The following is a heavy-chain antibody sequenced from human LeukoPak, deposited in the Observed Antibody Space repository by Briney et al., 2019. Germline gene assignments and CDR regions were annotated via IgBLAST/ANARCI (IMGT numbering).Heavy chain of an antibody. D-gene: IGHD2-15*01. Sequence: PSETLSLTRTVSGGSISSSSYYWGWIRQPPGKGLEWIGSIYYSGSTYYNPSLKSRVTISVDTSKNQFSLKLSSVTAADTAVYYCARVIGGDADEGYCSGGSCSPGFDYWGQGTLVTVSS. J-gene: IGHJ4*02. V-gene: IGHV4-39*07. CDR3: ARVIGGDADEGYCSGGSCSPGFDY. CDR1: GGSISSSSYY. CDR2: IYYSGST.